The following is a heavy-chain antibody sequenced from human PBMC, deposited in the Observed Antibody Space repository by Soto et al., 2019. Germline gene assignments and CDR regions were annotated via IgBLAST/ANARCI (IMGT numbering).Heavy chain of an antibody. J-gene: IGHJ4*02. D-gene: IGHD3-10*01. CDR2: ITNTGGDT. Sequence: EVQLLESGGDLVQPGGSLRLSCAASGFTFSSNAMSWVRQAPGKGLEWVSDITNTGGDTLYADSVKGRFTMSRDNSKNILYLQMNSLRAEDTAIYYCARASGESYPGSRVFDSGGQGTRVTVTT. CDR3: ARASGESYPGSRVFDS. CDR1: GFTFSSNA. V-gene: IGHV3-23*01.